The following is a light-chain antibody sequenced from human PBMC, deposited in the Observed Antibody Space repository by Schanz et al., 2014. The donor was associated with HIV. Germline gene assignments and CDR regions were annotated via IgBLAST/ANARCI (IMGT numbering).Light chain of an antibody. V-gene: IGLV3-21*04. CDR1: NIGEKH. J-gene: IGLJ2*01. Sequence: SYELTQSPSVSVAPGKTARISCAGNNIGEKHVHWYQQKPGQAPVLLNDRPSGTPARFSGSNSGNTATLTISRVEAGDEADYYCQVWDTNDHGDFGGGTKLTVL. CDR2: N. CDR3: QVWDTNDHGD.